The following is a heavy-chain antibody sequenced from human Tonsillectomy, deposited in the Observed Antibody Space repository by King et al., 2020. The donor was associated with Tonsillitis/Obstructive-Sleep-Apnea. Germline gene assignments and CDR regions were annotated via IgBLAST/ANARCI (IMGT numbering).Heavy chain of an antibody. D-gene: IGHD4-11*01. Sequence: VKLVQSGAEVKKPGASVKVSCKTSGYSFTTFYLHWVRQAPGQGLEWMGMINPSAGNTDYPQRFQGRVSMTKDTSTSTVYMELSRLRSEDTAVYYCARGDFSNRYYFDFWGQGTLVSVSS. CDR2: INPSAGNT. CDR3: ARGDFSNRYYFDF. CDR1: GYSFTTFY. V-gene: IGHV1-46*01. J-gene: IGHJ4*02.